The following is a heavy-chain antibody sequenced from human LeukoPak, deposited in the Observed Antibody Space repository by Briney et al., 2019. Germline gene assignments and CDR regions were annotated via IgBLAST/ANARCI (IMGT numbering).Heavy chain of an antibody. CDR2: IYYSGST. V-gene: IGHV4-31*03. CDR1: GGSISSGGYY. D-gene: IGHD6-6*01. J-gene: IGHJ4*02. CDR3: AGGSIAAQIDY. Sequence: SETLSLTCTVSGGSISSGGYYWSWIRQHPGKGLEWIGYIYYSGSTYYNPSLKSRVTISVDTSKNQFSLKLSSVTAADTAVYYCAGGSIAAQIDYWGQGTLVTVSS.